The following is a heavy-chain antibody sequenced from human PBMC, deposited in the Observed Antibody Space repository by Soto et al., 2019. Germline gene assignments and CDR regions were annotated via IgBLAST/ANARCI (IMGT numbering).Heavy chain of an antibody. CDR3: AKGGISSGYNWFEP. CDR1: GFTFSDYY. D-gene: IGHD3-22*01. J-gene: IGHJ5*02. Sequence: PGGSLRLSCATSGFTFSDYYMSWIRQAPGKGLEWVSYISSSSSYTNYADSVKGRFTISRDNSKNTLYLQMNSLRAEDTAVYYCAKGGISSGYNWFEPWGQGTRVTVSS. CDR2: ISSSSSYT. V-gene: IGHV3-11*05.